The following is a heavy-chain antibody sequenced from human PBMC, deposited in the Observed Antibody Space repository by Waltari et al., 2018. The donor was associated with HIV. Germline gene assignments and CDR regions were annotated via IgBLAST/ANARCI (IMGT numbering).Heavy chain of an antibody. CDR2: IYYSGST. V-gene: IGHV4-59*01. Sequence: QVQLQESGPGLVKPSETLSLMCTVSGGFISSYYWSWIRQPTGKGLEWIGYIYYSGSTNYNPSLKSRVTISIDTSKNQFSLKLSSVTAADTAVYYCARGRRGNDYTRLGALDIWGQGTMVTVSS. CDR1: GGFISSYY. J-gene: IGHJ3*02. D-gene: IGHD5-12*01. CDR3: ARGRRGNDYTRLGALDI.